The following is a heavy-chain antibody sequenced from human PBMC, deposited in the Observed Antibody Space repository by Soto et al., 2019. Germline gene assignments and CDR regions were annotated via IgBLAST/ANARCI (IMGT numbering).Heavy chain of an antibody. CDR1: GGSFSGYY. J-gene: IGHJ5*02. D-gene: IGHD1-26*01. V-gene: IGHV4-34*01. CDR2: INHSGST. Sequence: SETLSLTCAVYGGSFSGYYWSWIRQPPGKGLEWIGEINHSGSTNYNPSLKSRVTISVDTSKNHFSLKLSSVTAADTAVYYCATQELGGSYVYTFALWGQGTLVPVSS. CDR3: ATQELGGSYVYTFAL.